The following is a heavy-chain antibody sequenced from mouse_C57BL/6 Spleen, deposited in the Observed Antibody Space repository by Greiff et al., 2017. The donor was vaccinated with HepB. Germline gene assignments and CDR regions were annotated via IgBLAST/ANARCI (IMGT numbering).Heavy chain of an antibody. V-gene: IGHV1-69*01. CDR2: IDPSDSYT. D-gene: IGHD1-1*01. CDR3: ARRRIYYYGSSSYYYAMDY. J-gene: IGHJ4*01. Sequence: LQQPGAELVMPGASVKLSCKASGYTFTSYWMHWVKQRPGQGLEWIGEIDPSDSYTNYNQKFKGKSTLTVDKSSSTAYMQLSSLTSEDSAVYYCARRRIYYYGSSSYYYAMDYWGQGTSVTVSS. CDR1: GYTFTSYW.